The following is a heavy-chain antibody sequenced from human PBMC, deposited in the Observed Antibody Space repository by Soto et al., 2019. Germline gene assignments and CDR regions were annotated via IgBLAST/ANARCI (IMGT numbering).Heavy chain of an antibody. Sequence: PGGSLRLSCAASGFTFSSYGMHWVRQAPGKGLEWVAVISYDGSNKYYADSVRGRFTISRDNSKNTLYLQMNSLRAEDTAVYYCAKTYYYDSSGYWEQGQYYFDYWGQGTLVTVSS. J-gene: IGHJ4*02. D-gene: IGHD3-22*01. V-gene: IGHV3-30*18. CDR2: ISYDGSNK. CDR3: AKTYYYDSSGYWEQGQYYFDY. CDR1: GFTFSSYG.